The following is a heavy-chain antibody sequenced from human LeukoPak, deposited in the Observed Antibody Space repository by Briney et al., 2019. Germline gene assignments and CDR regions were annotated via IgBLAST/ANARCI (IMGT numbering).Heavy chain of an antibody. CDR3: ARGYSSGWYLGRDAFDI. CDR2: ISYDGSNK. CDR1: GFTFSSYA. Sequence: GGSLRLSCAASGFTFSSYAMHWVRQAPGKGLEWVAVISYDGSNKYYADSVKGRFTISRDNSKNTLYLQMNSLRAEDTAVYYCARGYSSGWYLGRDAFDIWGQGTMVTVSS. J-gene: IGHJ3*02. D-gene: IGHD6-19*01. V-gene: IGHV3-30-3*01.